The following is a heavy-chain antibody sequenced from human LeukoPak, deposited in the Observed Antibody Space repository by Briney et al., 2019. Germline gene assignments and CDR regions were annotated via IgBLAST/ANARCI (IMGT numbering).Heavy chain of an antibody. CDR2: IYSGGST. D-gene: IGHD6-19*01. CDR3: ARDLLGSSSSGWYHPFDI. V-gene: IGHV3-66*01. Sequence: SGGSLRLSCAASGFTVSSNYMSWVRQAPGKGLEWVSVIYSGGSTYYADSVKGRFTISRDNSKNTLYLQMNSLRAEDTAVYYCARDLLGSSSSGWYHPFDIWGQGTMVTVSS. CDR1: GFTVSSNY. J-gene: IGHJ3*02.